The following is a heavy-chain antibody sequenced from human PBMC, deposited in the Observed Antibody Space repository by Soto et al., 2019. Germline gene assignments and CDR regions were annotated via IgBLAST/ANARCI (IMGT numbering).Heavy chain of an antibody. D-gene: IGHD3-22*01. V-gene: IGHV3-23*01. CDR1: GFTFSSYA. CDR3: AKSGHYDSSGYAAHDY. CDR2: ISGSGGST. J-gene: IGHJ4*02. Sequence: GGSLRLSCAASGFTFSSYALDWVRQAPGKGLEWVSGISGSGGSTYYADSVKGRFTISRDNSKNTLYLQMTSLRAEDTAAYYYAKSGHYDSSGYAAHDYWGQGPLVTVSS.